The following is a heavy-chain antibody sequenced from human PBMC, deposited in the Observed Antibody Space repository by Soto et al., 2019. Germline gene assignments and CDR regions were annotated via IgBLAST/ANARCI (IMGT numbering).Heavy chain of an antibody. Sequence: ASVELSWKASRVTFSSYSISWVRQATGQGLEWMGGIIPIFGTANYAQKFQGRVTITADESTSTAYMELSSLRSEDTAVYYCARESSRGGSWGQGTLVTVSS. V-gene: IGHV1-69*13. CDR2: IIPIFGTA. CDR3: ARESSRGGS. J-gene: IGHJ4*02. D-gene: IGHD6-25*01. CDR1: RVTFSSYS.